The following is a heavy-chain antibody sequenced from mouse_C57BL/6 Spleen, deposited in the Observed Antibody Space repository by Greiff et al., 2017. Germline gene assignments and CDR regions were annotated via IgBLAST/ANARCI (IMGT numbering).Heavy chain of an antibody. CDR2: IDPEDGET. CDR3: ARASSCNGMDD. J-gene: IGHJ4*01. V-gene: IGHV14-2*01. CDR1: GFNIKDYY. Sequence: EVQLQQSGAELVKPGASVKLSCTASGFNIKDYYMHWVKQRSEQGLEWIGRIDPEDGETKYAPKFQGKATITADTSSNSAYLQLRSLTSEDTAVYCGARASSCNGMDDWGQGTSVTVSS. D-gene: IGHD1-1*01.